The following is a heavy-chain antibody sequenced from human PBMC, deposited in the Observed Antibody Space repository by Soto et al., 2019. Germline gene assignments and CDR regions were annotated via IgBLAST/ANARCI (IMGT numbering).Heavy chain of an antibody. CDR1: GGSFSGYQ. D-gene: IGHD3-10*01. CDR2: INDSGNI. J-gene: IGHJ6*03. V-gene: IGHV4-34*01. Sequence: QVQLQQWGAGLLKPSETLSLTCAVYGGSFSGYQLSWIRQTPGKGLEWIGEINDSGNINYNPSLKSRVTIVLDTPKKQISLKLSSVTAADSAVYYCARGLILWFGELSRRGGYYYYMDVWGKGNTVTVSS. CDR3: ARGLILWFGELSRRGGYYYYMDV.